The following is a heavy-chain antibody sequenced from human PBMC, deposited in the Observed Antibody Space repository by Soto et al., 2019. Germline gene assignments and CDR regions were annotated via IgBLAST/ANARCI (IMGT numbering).Heavy chain of an antibody. CDR3: AKVGDVSTSFFDY. D-gene: IGHD1-26*01. V-gene: IGHV3-30*18. CDR1: EFSLRAFG. J-gene: IGHJ4*02. CDR2: ISSDGNKI. Sequence: GGSLRLSCAASEFSLRAFGMHWVRQAPGKGLEWLAVISSDGNKIYYGDSVKGRFTISRDISRNTLYLQMNSLRPEDTAIYYCAKVGDVSTSFFDYCGQRTL.